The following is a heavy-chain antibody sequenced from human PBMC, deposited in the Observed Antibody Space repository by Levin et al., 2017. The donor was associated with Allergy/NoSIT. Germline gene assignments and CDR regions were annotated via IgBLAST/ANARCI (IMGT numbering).Heavy chain of an antibody. CDR2: VISDGSDT. V-gene: IGHV3-74*01. J-gene: IGHJ4*02. D-gene: IGHD2-2*01. CDR3: ARGGCSRTSCLDH. CDR1: GFTFSGYY. Sequence: ASVKVSCVASGFTFSGYYMHWVRQAPGKGLVWVSYVISDGSDTNYADSVKGRFTISRYNAKNTLYLQMNSLSAEDTALYFCARGGCSRTSCLDHWGQGTLVTVSS.